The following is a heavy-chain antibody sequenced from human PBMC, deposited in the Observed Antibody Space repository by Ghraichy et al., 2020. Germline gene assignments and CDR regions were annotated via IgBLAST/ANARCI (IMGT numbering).Heavy chain of an antibody. CDR1: GGSFSGYY. CDR2: INQSGST. Sequence: SETLSLTCAVYGGSFSGYYWSWIRQSPGRGLEWIGEINQSGSTNHNPSLKSRVAMSVDSSKNQFSLKLSSVTAADTAVYYCARVVLRFLEWKRNYYGMDVWGQWTTVAVSS. J-gene: IGHJ6*02. V-gene: IGHV4-34*01. CDR3: ARVVLRFLEWKRNYYGMDV. D-gene: IGHD3-3*01.